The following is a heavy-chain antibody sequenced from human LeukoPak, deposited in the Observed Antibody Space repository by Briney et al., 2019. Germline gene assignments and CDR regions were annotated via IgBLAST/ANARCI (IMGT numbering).Heavy chain of an antibody. Sequence: SETLSLTCTVSGGSISSYYWSWTRQPAGKGLEWIGRIYTSGSTNYNPSLKSRVTMSVDTSKNQFSLKLSSVTAADTAVYYCARAHLGGGIAARQGYYYYMDVWGKGTTVTVSS. CDR3: ARAHLGGGIAARQGYYYYMDV. CDR1: GGSISSYY. V-gene: IGHV4-4*07. CDR2: IYTSGST. J-gene: IGHJ6*03. D-gene: IGHD6-6*01.